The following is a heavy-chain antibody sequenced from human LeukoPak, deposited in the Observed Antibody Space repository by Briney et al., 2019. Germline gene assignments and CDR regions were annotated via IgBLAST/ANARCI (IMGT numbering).Heavy chain of an antibody. D-gene: IGHD6-19*01. CDR3: ARDLKMAYSSGRYSWGTGSSNDY. V-gene: IGHV1-3*01. Sequence: ASVKVSCKASGYTFTSYAMHWVRQAPGQRLEWMGWINAGNGNTKYSQEFQGRITMTTDTSTSTSYMELRSLRSDDTAVYYCARDLKMAYSSGRYSWGTGSSNDYWGQGTLVTVSS. CDR1: GYTFTSYA. J-gene: IGHJ4*02. CDR2: INAGNGNT.